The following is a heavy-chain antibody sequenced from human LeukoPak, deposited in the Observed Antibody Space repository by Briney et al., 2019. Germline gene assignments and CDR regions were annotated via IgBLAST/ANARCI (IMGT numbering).Heavy chain of an antibody. CDR2: ISYDGSNK. V-gene: IGHV3-30*18. J-gene: IGHJ4*02. CDR3: AKDPESDY. Sequence: GGSLRLSCAASGFAFSSYGMHWVRQAPGKGLEWVAVISYDGSNKYYADSVKGRFTISRDNSKNTLYLQMNSLRAEDTAVYYCAKDPESDYWGQGTLVTVSS. CDR1: GFAFSSYG.